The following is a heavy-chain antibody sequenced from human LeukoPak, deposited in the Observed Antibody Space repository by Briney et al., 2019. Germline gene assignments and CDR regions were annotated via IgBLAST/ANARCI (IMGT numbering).Heavy chain of an antibody. CDR3: ARVRLLSHYYYGMDV. Sequence: SETLSLTCTVSGGSISSYYWSWIRQPPGKGLEWIGYIYYSGSTNYNPSLKSRVTISVYTSKNQFSLKLSSVTAADTAVYYCARVRLLSHYYYGMDVWGQGTTVTVSS. CDR1: GGSISSYY. J-gene: IGHJ6*02. CDR2: IYYSGST. V-gene: IGHV4-59*01. D-gene: IGHD1-14*01.